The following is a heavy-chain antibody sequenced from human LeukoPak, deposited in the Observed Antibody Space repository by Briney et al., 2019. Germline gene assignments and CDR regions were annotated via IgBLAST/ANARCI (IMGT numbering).Heavy chain of an antibody. D-gene: IGHD3-22*01. CDR2: IYYSRST. CDR1: GGSISSSNYY. J-gene: IGHJ2*01. V-gene: IGHV4-39*02. CDR3: ARGVTMIAVVTHDWYFDL. Sequence: EPSETLSLTCTVSGGSISSSNYYWGWIRQPPGKGLEWIGNIYYSRSTYYNPSLKSRVTISVDTAKNHFSLKLSSVTAADTAVFYCARGVTMIAVVTHDWYFDLWGRGTLVTVSS.